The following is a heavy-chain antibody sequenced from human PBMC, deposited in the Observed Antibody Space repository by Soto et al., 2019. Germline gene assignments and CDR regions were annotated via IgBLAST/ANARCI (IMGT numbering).Heavy chain of an antibody. V-gene: IGHV4-59*01. CDR1: GGSISSYY. CDR3: AREAGRVAFDI. J-gene: IGHJ3*02. Sequence: QVQLQESGPGLVKPSETLSLTCTVSGGSISSYYWSWIRQPPGTGLEWIGYIYYSGSTNYNHSLQSRVTISVDTSKSQFSLKRSSVTAADSAVYYCAREAGRVAFDIWGQGTMVTVAS. CDR2: IYYSGST.